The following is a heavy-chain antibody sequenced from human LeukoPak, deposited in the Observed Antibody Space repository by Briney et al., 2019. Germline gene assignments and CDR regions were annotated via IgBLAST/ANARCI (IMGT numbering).Heavy chain of an antibody. CDR1: GFTFSSYA. CDR2: ISGGGGST. J-gene: IGHJ4*02. V-gene: IGHV3-23*01. D-gene: IGHD3-22*01. Sequence: PGGSLRLSCAASGFTFSSYAMSWVRQAPGKGLEWVSAISGGGGSTHYADSVKGRFTISRDNSKNTLYLQMSSLRAGDTAVYYCAKSSCYDSSGYYREYYFDYWGQGTLVTVSS. CDR3: AKSSCYDSSGYYREYYFDY.